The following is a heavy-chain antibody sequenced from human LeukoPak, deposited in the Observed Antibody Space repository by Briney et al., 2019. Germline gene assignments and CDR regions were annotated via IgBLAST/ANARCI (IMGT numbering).Heavy chain of an antibody. J-gene: IGHJ3*02. CDR2: IYYSGST. Sequence: SETLSLTCTVSGGSISSYYWSWIRQHPGKGLEWIGYIYYSGSTYYNPSLKSRVTISVDTSKNQFSLKLSSVTAADTAVYYCARARIVVIASDAFDIWGQGTMVTVSS. CDR1: GGSISSYY. CDR3: ARARIVVIASDAFDI. V-gene: IGHV4-31*03. D-gene: IGHD3-22*01.